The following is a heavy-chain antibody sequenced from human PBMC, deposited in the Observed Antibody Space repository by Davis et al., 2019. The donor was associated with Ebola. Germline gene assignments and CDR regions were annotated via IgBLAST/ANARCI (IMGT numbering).Heavy chain of an antibody. Sequence: GESLKISCAASGFVFRNYVMSWVRQAPGKGLEWVSTLGTSADTYYADSVKGRFTISRDNSKNKRYLQMNSLRVEDTAVYYCAKGGSGWPSDYSYGMGVWGKGTTVTVSS. V-gene: IGHV3-23*01. CDR3: AKGGSGWPSDYSYGMGV. CDR1: GFVFRNYV. J-gene: IGHJ6*04. CDR2: LGTSADT. D-gene: IGHD6-19*01.